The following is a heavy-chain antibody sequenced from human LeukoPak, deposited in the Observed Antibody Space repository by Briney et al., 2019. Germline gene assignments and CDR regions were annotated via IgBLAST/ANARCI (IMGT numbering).Heavy chain of an antibody. Sequence: SETLSLTCSVSGGSISSYYWSWIRQPPGKGLEWIGYIYYSGSINYNPSLKSRVTISVDTSKNQVSLKLSSVTAADTAVYYCARPGRDGHNLWYFDLWGRGTLVTVSS. D-gene: IGHD5-24*01. CDR3: ARPGRDGHNLWYFDL. CDR1: GGSISSYY. J-gene: IGHJ2*01. CDR2: IYYSGSI. V-gene: IGHV4-59*01.